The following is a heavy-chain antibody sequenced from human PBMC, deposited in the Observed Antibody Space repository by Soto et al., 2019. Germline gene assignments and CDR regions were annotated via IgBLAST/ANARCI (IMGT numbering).Heavy chain of an antibody. D-gene: IGHD1-7*01. CDR2: IYSGGST. CDR1: GFTVSSNY. V-gene: IGHV3-53*01. CDR3: ARDTGTRLYYFDY. J-gene: IGHJ4*02. Sequence: GGSLRLSCAASGFTVSSNYMSWVRQAPGKGLEWVSVIYSGGSTYYADSVKGRFTIPRDNSKNTLYLQMNSLRAEDTAVYYCARDTGTRLYYFDYWGQGTLVTVSS.